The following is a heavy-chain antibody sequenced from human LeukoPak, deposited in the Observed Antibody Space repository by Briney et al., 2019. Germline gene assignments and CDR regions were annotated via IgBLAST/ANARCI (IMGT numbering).Heavy chain of an antibody. V-gene: IGHV4-61*01. CDR2: IFYNGGT. CDR1: CGSRYSGSYY. D-gene: IGHD2-2*01. Sequence: KPSETPSLPCTLPCGSRYSGSYYWNSVRQPPGEGIGWNGDIFYNGGTNYNPSLKSRVTISVDTSKNQFSLKLSSVIAADTAVYYCARDRREYCSDTSCYPQNYFDYWGQGTLVTVSS. J-gene: IGHJ4*02. CDR3: ARDRREYCSDTSCYPQNYFDY.